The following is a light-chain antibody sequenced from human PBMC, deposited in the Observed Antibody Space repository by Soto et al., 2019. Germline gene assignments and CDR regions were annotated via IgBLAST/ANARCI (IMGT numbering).Light chain of an antibody. Sequence: EIVLTQSPATLSLSPGERATLSCRASQSVSSYLAWYQQKPGQAPRLLIYDASNRATGIPARFSGSGSGTDLTLTLSSLEPEDFAVYYCQQRSDWPRGTFGQGTKLEIK. CDR2: DAS. J-gene: IGKJ2*02. V-gene: IGKV3-11*01. CDR1: QSVSSY. CDR3: QQRSDWPRGT.